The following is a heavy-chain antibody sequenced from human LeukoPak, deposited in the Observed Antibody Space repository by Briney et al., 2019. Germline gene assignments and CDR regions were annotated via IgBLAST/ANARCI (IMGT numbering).Heavy chain of an antibody. V-gene: IGHV3-33*06. CDR3: AKDPGAFDI. Sequence: GGSLRLSCAASGFTFRSYGMQWVRQAPGKGLEWVAVIWYDGSNKYYADSVKGRFTISRDNTKNTLYLQMNSPRAEDTAVYYCAKDPGAFDIWGQGTMVTVSS. J-gene: IGHJ3*02. CDR1: GFTFRSYG. CDR2: IWYDGSNK.